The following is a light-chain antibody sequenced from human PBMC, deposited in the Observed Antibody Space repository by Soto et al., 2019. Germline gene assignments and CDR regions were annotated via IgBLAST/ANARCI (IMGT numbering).Light chain of an antibody. CDR1: QSISSF. V-gene: IGKV1-39*01. Sequence: DIQMTQSPSSLSASVGDRVAITCRATQSISSFLNWYQQKPGKAPKLLIFAASSLQSGVPSRFSGSGSGTDFTLTISSLHPEDVATYYCQQTYSTPNTFGQGTKLEI. CDR2: AAS. CDR3: QQTYSTPNT. J-gene: IGKJ2*01.